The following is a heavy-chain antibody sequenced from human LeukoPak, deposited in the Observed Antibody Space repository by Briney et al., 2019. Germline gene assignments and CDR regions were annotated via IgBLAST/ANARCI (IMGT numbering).Heavy chain of an antibody. J-gene: IGHJ4*02. CDR3: ARVGDGHSVNYLDL. V-gene: IGHV3-48*02. CDR1: GFTFSSYT. D-gene: IGHD5-24*01. CDR2: ISFTSTTV. Sequence: PGGSLRLSCGASGFTFSSYTMNWVRQAPGKGLEWISYISFTSTTVYYADSVKGRFTVSRDDAKNSLYLQMNSLRDEDTAMFYCARVGDGHSVNYLDLWGQGTLVTVSS.